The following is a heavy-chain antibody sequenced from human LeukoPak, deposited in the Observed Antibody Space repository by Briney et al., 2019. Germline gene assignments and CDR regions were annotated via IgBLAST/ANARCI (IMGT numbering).Heavy chain of an antibody. CDR1: GFTFSSYA. CDR3: AKDKKRAVAGTSGFDY. J-gene: IGHJ4*02. Sequence: PGGSLRLSCAASGFTFSSYAMSWVRQAPGKGLEWVSAISGSGGSTYYADSVKGRFTISRDNSKNTLYLQMNSLRAEDTAVYYCAKDKKRAVAGTSGFDYWGQGTLVTVSS. V-gene: IGHV3-23*01. D-gene: IGHD6-19*01. CDR2: ISGSGGST.